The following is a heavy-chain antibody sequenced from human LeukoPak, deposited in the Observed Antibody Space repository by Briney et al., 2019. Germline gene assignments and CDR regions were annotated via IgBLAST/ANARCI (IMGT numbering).Heavy chain of an antibody. Sequence: GGSLRLSCSAAGFTFRSYAMYWVRQAPGKGLEYVSAISSNGNNTYYADSVKGRFTISRDSSKNTLYLQMSSLRAEDTAVYYCVKGDYGDYPYFFDYWGQGTLVTVSS. CDR2: ISSNGNNT. CDR1: GFTFRSYA. D-gene: IGHD4-17*01. J-gene: IGHJ4*02. CDR3: VKGDYGDYPYFFDY. V-gene: IGHV3-64D*09.